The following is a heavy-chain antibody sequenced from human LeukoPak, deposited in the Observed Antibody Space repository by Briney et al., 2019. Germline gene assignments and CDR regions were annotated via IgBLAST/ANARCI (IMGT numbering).Heavy chain of an antibody. Sequence: TSETLSLTCNVSGVSVSDGRYYWTWIRQHPGKGLEWIGYKYYSGSAKYNPSLKSRLTISVDTSKNQFSLQLTSVTAADTATYYCATPYCSSISCLDVFSLWGQGTRVTVSS. CDR3: ATPYCSSISCLDVFSL. V-gene: IGHV4-31*03. CDR1: GVSVSDGRYY. CDR2: KYYSGSA. J-gene: IGHJ3*01. D-gene: IGHD2-2*01.